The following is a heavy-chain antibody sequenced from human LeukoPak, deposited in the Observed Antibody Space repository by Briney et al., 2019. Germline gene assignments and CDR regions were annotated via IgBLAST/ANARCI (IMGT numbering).Heavy chain of an antibody. CDR1: GYTFTSYD. V-gene: IGHV1-8*01. CDR2: MNPNSGST. J-gene: IGHJ4*02. CDR3: ARLPKYSRPLDY. D-gene: IGHD6-6*01. Sequence: ASVKVSCKASGYTFTSYDINWVRQATGQGLEWMGWMNPNSGSTAYAQKFQGRVTMSRDTSISTAYMGLSSLRSEDTAVYYCARLPKYSRPLDYWGQGTLVTVSS.